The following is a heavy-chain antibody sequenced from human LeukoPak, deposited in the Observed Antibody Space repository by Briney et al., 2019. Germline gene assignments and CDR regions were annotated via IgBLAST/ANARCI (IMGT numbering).Heavy chain of an antibody. D-gene: IGHD6-13*01. Sequence: SVKVSCKASGGTFSSYAISWVRQAPGQGLEWMGRIIPILGIANYAQKFQGRVTITTDESTSTAYMELSSLRSEDTALYYCAKAVGASSWYYFDYWGQGTLVTVSS. CDR3: AKAVGASSWYYFDY. V-gene: IGHV1-69*04. CDR1: GGTFSSYA. CDR2: IIPILGIA. J-gene: IGHJ4*02.